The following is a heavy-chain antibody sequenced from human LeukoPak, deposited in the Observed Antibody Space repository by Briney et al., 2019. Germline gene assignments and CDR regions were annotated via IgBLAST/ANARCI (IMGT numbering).Heavy chain of an antibody. CDR3: ARDGSSGWYVVY. J-gene: IGHJ4*02. Sequence: PSETLSLTCTVSGGSISSYYWSWIRQPPGKGLEWIGYIYYSGSTNYKPSLKSRVTISVETSKNQFSLKLRSVTAADTAVYYCARDGSSGWYVVYWGQGTLVTVSS. CDR1: GGSISSYY. V-gene: IGHV4-59*01. D-gene: IGHD6-19*01. CDR2: IYYSGST.